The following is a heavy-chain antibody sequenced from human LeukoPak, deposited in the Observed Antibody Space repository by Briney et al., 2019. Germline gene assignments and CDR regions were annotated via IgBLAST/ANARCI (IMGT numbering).Heavy chain of an antibody. CDR2: MNPNSGNT. D-gene: IGHD2-2*01. J-gene: IGHJ5*02. V-gene: IGHV1-8*03. Sequence: ASVKVSCKASGYTFTSYDINWVRQATGQGLEWMGWMNPNSGNTGYAQKSQGRVTITRNTSISTAYMELSSLRSEDTAVYYCARNLGYCSSTSCYSLDPWGQGTLVTVSS. CDR1: GYTFTSYD. CDR3: ARNLGYCSSTSCYSLDP.